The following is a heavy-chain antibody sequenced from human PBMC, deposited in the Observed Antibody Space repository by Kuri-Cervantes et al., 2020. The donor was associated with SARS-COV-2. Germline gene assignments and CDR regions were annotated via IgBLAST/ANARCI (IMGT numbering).Heavy chain of an antibody. CDR1: GFTFSSYA. Sequence: GESLKISCAASGFTFSSYAMSWVRQAPGKGLEWVSAISGSGGSTYYADSVKGRFTISRDNSKDTLYLQMNSLRAEDTAVYYCAKDFEAYCGGDCYLDYWGQGTLVTVSS. D-gene: IGHD2-21*02. CDR3: AKDFEAYCGGDCYLDY. J-gene: IGHJ4*02. V-gene: IGHV3-23*01. CDR2: ISGSGGST.